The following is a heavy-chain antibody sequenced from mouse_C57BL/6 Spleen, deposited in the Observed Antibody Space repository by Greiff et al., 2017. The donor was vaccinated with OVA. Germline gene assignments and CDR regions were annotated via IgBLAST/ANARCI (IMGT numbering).Heavy chain of an antibody. J-gene: IGHJ2*01. CDR3: ARSGTTVVVPFDY. CDR1: GYTFTDYY. CDR2: IYPGSGNT. V-gene: IGHV1-76*01. D-gene: IGHD1-1*01. Sequence: VHLVESGAELVRPGASVKLSCKASGYTFTDYYINWVKQRPGQGLEWIARIYPGSGNTYYNEKFKGKATLTAEKSSSTAYMQLSSLTSEDSAVYFCARSGTTVVVPFDYWGQGTTLTVSS.